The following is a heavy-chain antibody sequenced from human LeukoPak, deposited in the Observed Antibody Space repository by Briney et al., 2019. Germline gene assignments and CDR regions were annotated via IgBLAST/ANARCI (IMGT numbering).Heavy chain of an antibody. Sequence: TSETLSLTCSVSGGSISRSKSYWGWIRQPPGRGLECIGSIHYSGSAYYNPSLNSRVTISVDTSKNQFSLKLSSVTAADTAVYYCARARDYSSGWYEPLSLSLFFDYWGQGTLVTVSS. CDR1: GGSISRSKSY. V-gene: IGHV4-39*07. CDR3: ARARDYSSGWYEPLSLSLFFDY. D-gene: IGHD6-19*01. J-gene: IGHJ4*02. CDR2: IHYSGSA.